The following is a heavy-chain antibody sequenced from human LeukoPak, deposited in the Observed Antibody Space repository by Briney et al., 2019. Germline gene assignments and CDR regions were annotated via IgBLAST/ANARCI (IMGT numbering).Heavy chain of an antibody. CDR1: GFTFSSYA. CDR2: ISYDGSNK. CDR3: AGTVLLWFGELGWFDP. Sequence: QSGGSLRLSCAASGFTFSSYAMHWVRQAPGKGLEWVAVISYDGSNKYYADSVKGRFTISRDNSKNTLYLQMNSLRAEDTAVYYCAGTVLLWFGELGWFDPWGQGTLVTVSS. V-gene: IGHV3-30-3*01. J-gene: IGHJ5*02. D-gene: IGHD3-10*01.